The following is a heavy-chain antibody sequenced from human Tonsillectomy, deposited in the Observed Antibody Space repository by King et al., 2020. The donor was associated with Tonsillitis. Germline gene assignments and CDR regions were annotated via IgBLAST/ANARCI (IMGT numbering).Heavy chain of an antibody. CDR3: AKDAVRFLEWNDAFDI. Sequence: DVQLVESGGGLVQPGRSLRLSCAASGFTFDDYAMHWVRQAPGKGLEWVSGISWNSGSIGYADSGKGRFTISRDNAKNSLYLQMNSLRAEDTALYYCAKDAVRFLEWNDAFDIWGQGTMVTVSS. CDR2: ISWNSGSI. V-gene: IGHV3-9*01. J-gene: IGHJ3*02. D-gene: IGHD3-3*01. CDR1: GFTFDDYA.